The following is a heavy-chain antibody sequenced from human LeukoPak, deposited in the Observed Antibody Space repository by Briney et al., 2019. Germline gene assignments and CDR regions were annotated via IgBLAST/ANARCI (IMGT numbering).Heavy chain of an antibody. J-gene: IGHJ6*04. Sequence: PLETLSPTCAVYGGSFSGYYWSWIRQPPGKGLEWIGEINHSGSTNYNPSLKSRVTISVDTSKNQFSLKLSSVTAADTAVYYCARFPHRDYYYYYGMDVWGKGTTVTVSS. V-gene: IGHV4-34*01. CDR1: GGSFSGYY. CDR2: INHSGST. CDR3: ARFPHRDYYYYYGMDV.